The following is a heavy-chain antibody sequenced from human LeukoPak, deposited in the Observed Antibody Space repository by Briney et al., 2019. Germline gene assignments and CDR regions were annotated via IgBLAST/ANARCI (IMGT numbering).Heavy chain of an antibody. Sequence: GGSLRLSCAASRFTFSTYGMNWVRQTPGKGLEWVSAISGSGNRAYHADSVKGRFTISRDNAKNSLYLQMNSLRAEDTAVYYCAELGITMIGGVWGKGTTVTISS. D-gene: IGHD3-10*02. CDR1: RFTFSTYG. CDR3: AELGITMIGGV. J-gene: IGHJ6*04. V-gene: IGHV3-23*01. CDR2: ISGSGNRA.